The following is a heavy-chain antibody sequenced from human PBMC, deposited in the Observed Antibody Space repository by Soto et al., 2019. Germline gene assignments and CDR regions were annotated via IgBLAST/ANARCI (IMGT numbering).Heavy chain of an antibody. D-gene: IGHD3-16*01. Sequence: GESLKISCAASGFTFSSYSMNWVRQAPGKGLEWVSYISSSSSTIYYADSVKGRFTISRDNAKNSLYLQMNSLRAEDTAVYYCARDLLGDWGIGYWGQEPWSPSPQ. CDR2: ISSSSSTI. CDR3: ARDLLGDWGIGY. V-gene: IGHV3-48*01. J-gene: IGHJ4*01. CDR1: GFTFSSYS.